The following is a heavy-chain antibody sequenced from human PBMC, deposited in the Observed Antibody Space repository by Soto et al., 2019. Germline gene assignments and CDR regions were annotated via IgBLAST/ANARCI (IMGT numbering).Heavy chain of an antibody. D-gene: IGHD6-13*01. CDR3: ARDGSSSWYLSV. V-gene: IGHV3-33*01. CDR2: IWYDGSNK. J-gene: IGHJ4*02. CDR1: GFTFSSYG. Sequence: GSLRLSCAASGFTFSSYGMHWVRQAPGKGLEWVAVIWYDGSNKYYADSVKGRFTISRDNSKNTLYLQMNSLRAEDTAVYYCARDGSSSWYLSVWGQGTLVTVSS.